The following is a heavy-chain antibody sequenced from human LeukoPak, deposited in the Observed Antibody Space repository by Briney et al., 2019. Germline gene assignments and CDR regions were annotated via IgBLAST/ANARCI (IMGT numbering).Heavy chain of an antibody. V-gene: IGHV3-9*01. D-gene: IGHD1-26*01. CDR3: AKSGSYYLGAFDF. CDR2: ISWNSGSI. CDR1: GFTFDDYA. J-gene: IGHJ3*01. Sequence: PGGSLRLSCAASGFTFDDYAMHWVRQAPGKGLEWVSGISWNSGSIGYADSVKGRFTISRDNAKNSLYLQMNSLRAEDTALYYCAKSGSYYLGAFDFWGQGTMVTVSS.